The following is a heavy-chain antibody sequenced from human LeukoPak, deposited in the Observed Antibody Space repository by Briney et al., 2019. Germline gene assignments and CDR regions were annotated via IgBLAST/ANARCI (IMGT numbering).Heavy chain of an antibody. CDR1: GGSISSSNW. Sequence: PSETLSLTCAVSGGSISSSNWWSWVRQPPGKGLEWIGEIYHSGSTNYNPSLKSRVTISVDKSKNQFSLKLSSVTAADTAVYYCAKVPRGVIQSAMDVWGQGTTVTVSS. CDR2: IYHSGST. J-gene: IGHJ6*02. D-gene: IGHD2-21*01. V-gene: IGHV4-4*02. CDR3: AKVPRGVIQSAMDV.